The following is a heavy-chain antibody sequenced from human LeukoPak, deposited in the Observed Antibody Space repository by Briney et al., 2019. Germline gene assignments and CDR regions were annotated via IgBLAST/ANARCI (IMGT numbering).Heavy chain of an antibody. Sequence: PGGSLRLSCAASGFTFSDYNMRWIRQAPGKGLEWVSSISRSGSTKYYADSVKGRITISRDNAKNSLFLQMNSLRAEDTAVYYCARVLRYCSGGNCYSGGLGYMDVWGKGTTVTISS. CDR2: ISRSGSTK. CDR1: GFTFSDYN. J-gene: IGHJ6*03. D-gene: IGHD2-15*01. V-gene: IGHV3-11*01. CDR3: ARVLRYCSGGNCYSGGLGYMDV.